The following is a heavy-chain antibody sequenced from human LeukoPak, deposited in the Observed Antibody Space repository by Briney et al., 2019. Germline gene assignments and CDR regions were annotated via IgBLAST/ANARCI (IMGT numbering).Heavy chain of an antibody. Sequence: ASVKVSCKVSGYTLTELSMHWVRQAPGKGLEWMGGFDPEDGEKIYAQKFQGRVTMTEDTSTDTAYMELSSLRSEDTAVYYCATDSIVVVVAATRLAFDIWGQGTMVTVSS. D-gene: IGHD2-15*01. CDR1: GYTLTELS. V-gene: IGHV1-24*01. CDR3: ATDSIVVVVAATRLAFDI. J-gene: IGHJ3*02. CDR2: FDPEDGEK.